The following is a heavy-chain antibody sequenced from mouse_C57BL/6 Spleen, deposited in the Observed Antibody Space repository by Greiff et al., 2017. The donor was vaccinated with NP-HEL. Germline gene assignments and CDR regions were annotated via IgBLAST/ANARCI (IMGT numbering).Heavy chain of an antibody. V-gene: IGHV1-81*01. CDR1: GYTFTSYG. Sequence: VQRVESGAELARPGASVKLSCKASGYTFTSYGISWVKQRTGQGLEWIGEIYPRSGNTYYNEKFKGKATLTADKSSSTAYMELRSLTSEDSAVYFCARGRDGYYSDYWGQGTTLTVSS. D-gene: IGHD2-3*01. CDR3: ARGRDGYYSDY. CDR2: IYPRSGNT. J-gene: IGHJ2*01.